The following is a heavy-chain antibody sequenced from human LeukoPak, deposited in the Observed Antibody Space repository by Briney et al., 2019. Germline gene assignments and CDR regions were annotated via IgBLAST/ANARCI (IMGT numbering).Heavy chain of an antibody. Sequence: GGSLRLSCAASGFTFSTYSMNWVRQAPGKGLEWVSAISGSRRYIYYADSVQGRFTISRDNAKNSLYLQMNSLRVEDTAVYYCVRADTKKTGMVDYWGQGTLVAASS. CDR1: GFTFSTYS. V-gene: IGHV3-21*01. CDR3: VRADTKKTGMVDY. D-gene: IGHD5-18*01. CDR2: ISGSRRYI. J-gene: IGHJ4*02.